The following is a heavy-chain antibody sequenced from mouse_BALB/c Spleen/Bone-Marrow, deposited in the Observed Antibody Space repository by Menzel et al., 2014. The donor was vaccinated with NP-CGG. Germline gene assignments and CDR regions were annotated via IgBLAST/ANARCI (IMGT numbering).Heavy chain of an antibody. J-gene: IGHJ4*01. CDR1: GFTFXDYY. V-gene: IGHV7-3*02. CDR2: IKNKANGYTT. Sequence: DVMLVESGGGLVQPGGSLRLSCATSGFTFXDYYMSWVRQPPGKALEWLGFIKNKANGYTTEYSASVKGRFTISRDSSQSILYLQMNTLRAEDSATYYCARDDYYAMDYWGQGTSVTVSS. CDR3: ARDDYYAMDY.